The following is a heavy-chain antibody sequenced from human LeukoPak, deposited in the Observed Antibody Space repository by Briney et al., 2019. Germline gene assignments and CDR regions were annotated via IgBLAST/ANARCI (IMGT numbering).Heavy chain of an antibody. CDR3: ARDSSSSVYYYYGMDV. D-gene: IGHD6-6*01. V-gene: IGHV3-33*01. J-gene: IGHJ6*02. CDR2: IWYDGSNK. CDR1: GFTFSSHG. Sequence: PGRSLRLSCAASGFTFSSHGMHWVRQAPGKGLEGGAVIWYDGSNKYYADSVKGRFTISRDNSKNTLYLQMNSLRAEDTAVYYCARDSSSSVYYYYGMDVWGQGTTVTVSS.